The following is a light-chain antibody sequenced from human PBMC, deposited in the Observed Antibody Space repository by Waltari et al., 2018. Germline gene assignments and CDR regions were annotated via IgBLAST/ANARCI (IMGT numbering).Light chain of an antibody. CDR3: QTWGTGIRV. CDR1: SGHSNYA. J-gene: IGLJ3*02. CDR2: LNSDGTH. Sequence: QLVLTQSPSASASLGASVKLTCTLSSGHSNYAIAWPQQQPEKGPRYLMKLNSDGTHNKGDGSPDRFSGSSSGAERYLTISSLQSEDEADYYCQTWGTGIRVFGGGTKLTVL. V-gene: IGLV4-69*01.